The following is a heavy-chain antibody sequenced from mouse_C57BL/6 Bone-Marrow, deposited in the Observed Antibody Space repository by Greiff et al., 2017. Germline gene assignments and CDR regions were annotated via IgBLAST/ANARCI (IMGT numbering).Heavy chain of an antibody. CDR3: TTPSLGSAMDY. CDR1: GFNIKDDY. J-gene: IGHJ4*01. CDR2: IDPEDGDT. V-gene: IGHV14-4*01. D-gene: IGHD4-1*01. Sequence: EVQLQQSGAELVRPGASVTLSCTASGFNIKDDYMHWVKQRPEQGLEWIGWIDPEDGDTENASKFQGKATITANTSSNTSYLQLSSLTSEDTAVYYCTTPSLGSAMDYGCRGPGTTVSS.